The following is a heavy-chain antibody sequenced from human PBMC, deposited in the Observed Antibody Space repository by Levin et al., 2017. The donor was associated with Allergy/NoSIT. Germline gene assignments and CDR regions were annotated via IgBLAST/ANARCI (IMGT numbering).Heavy chain of an antibody. CDR3: ARAEVGSEH. D-gene: IGHD3-10*01. J-gene: IGHJ4*02. Sequence: SETLSLTCQVSGGSISSGSYYWSWIRQPAAKGLEWIGRIYSSGSANYNPSLKSRVTISVDTSKNQFSLKLSSVTAADTAVYYCARAEVGSEHWGQGTLVTVSS. V-gene: IGHV4-61*02. CDR2: IYSSGSA. CDR1: GGSISSGSYY.